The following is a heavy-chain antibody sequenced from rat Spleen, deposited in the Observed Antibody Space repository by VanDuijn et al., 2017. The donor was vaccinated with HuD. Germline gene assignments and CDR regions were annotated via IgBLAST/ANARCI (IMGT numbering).Heavy chain of an antibody. V-gene: IGHV5-25*01. CDR2: IGPGGVNT. Sequence: EVQLVESGGGLVQPGRSLKLSCAASGFTFSNYDMAWVRQAPTKGLEWVASIGPGGVNTYYRDSVKGRFTVSRDNAKSTLYLQMDSLRSEDTASYYCARRHYSSYMSWYFDFWGPGTMVTVSS. J-gene: IGHJ1*01. D-gene: IGHD1-2*01. CDR1: GFTFSNYD. CDR3: ARRHYSSYMSWYFDF.